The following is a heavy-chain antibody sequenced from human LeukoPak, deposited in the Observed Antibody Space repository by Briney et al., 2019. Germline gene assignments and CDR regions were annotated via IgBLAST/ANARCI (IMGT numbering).Heavy chain of an antibody. CDR3: AKDRLWGDFDY. CDR2: ISGSGGST. V-gene: IGHV3-23*01. Sequence: GGSLRLSCAASGFDLTTYAMSWVRQAPGKGLEWVSAISGSGGSTYYADSVKGRFTISRDNSKNTLYLQMNSLRAEDTAVYYCAKDRLWGDFDYWGQGTLVTVSS. J-gene: IGHJ4*02. CDR1: GFDLTTYA. D-gene: IGHD3-10*01.